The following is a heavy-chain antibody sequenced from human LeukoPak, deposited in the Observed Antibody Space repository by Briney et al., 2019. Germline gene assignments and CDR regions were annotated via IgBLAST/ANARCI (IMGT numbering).Heavy chain of an antibody. CDR2: INSDGSST. D-gene: IGHD3-22*01. Sequence: GGSLRLSCAASGFTFSSYWMHWVRQAPGKGLVWVSRINSDGSSTSYADSVKGRFTISRDNAKNSLYLQMNSLRAEDTAVHYCARDYYYDSSGYYYWGQGTLVTVSS. V-gene: IGHV3-74*01. CDR3: ARDYYYDSSGYYY. J-gene: IGHJ4*02. CDR1: GFTFSSYW.